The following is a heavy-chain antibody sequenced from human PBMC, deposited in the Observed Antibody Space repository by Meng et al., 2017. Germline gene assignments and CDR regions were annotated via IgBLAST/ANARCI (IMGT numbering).Heavy chain of an antibody. J-gene: IGHJ6*02. Sequence: WGSLRLSCAASGFTFSSYEMNWVRQAPGKGLEWVSYISSSGSTIYYADSVKGRFTISRDNAKNSLYLQMNSLRAEDTAVYYCARVGYDFWSGSWWKVQVSPTRYGMDVWGQGTTVTVSS. D-gene: IGHD3-3*01. CDR3: ARVGYDFWSGSWWKVQVSPTRYGMDV. CDR1: GFTFSSYE. CDR2: ISSSGSTI. V-gene: IGHV3-48*03.